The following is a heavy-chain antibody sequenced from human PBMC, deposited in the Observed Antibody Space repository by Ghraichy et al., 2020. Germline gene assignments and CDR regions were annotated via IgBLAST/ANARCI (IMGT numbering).Heavy chain of an antibody. D-gene: IGHD1-7*01. Sequence: GSLRLSCAASGFTFSSYWMSWVRQAPGKGLEWVANIKQDGSEKYYVDSVKGRFTISRDNAKNSLYLQMNSLRAEDTAVYYCARPPTELELRVYFDYWGQGTLVTVSS. CDR2: IKQDGSEK. CDR1: GFTFSSYW. V-gene: IGHV3-7*01. CDR3: ARPPTELELRVYFDY. J-gene: IGHJ4*02.